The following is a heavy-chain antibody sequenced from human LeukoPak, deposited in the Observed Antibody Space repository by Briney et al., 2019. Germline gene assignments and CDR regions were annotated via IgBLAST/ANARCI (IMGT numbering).Heavy chain of an antibody. Sequence: SETLSLTCSVSGGSISGYYWSWLRQPPGTGLDWIGYVYASGSSNYNPSLKSRVTISLDPSKNQFSLRLSAVTAADTALYYCARYDGATGAFDFWGQGTLVTVSS. V-gene: IGHV4-4*09. CDR1: GGSISGYY. J-gene: IGHJ4*02. CDR3: ARYDGATGAFDF. CDR2: VYASGSS. D-gene: IGHD5-12*01.